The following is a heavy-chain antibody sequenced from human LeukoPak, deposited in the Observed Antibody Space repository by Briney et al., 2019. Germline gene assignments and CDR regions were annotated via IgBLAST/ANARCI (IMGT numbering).Heavy chain of an antibody. V-gene: IGHV4-59*01. CDR2: IYYSGST. Sequence: PSETLSLTCTVSGGSISSYYWSWIRQPPGKGLEWIGYIYYSGSTNYNPSLKSRVTIPVDTSKNQFSLKLSSVTAADTAVYYCAREDSYGYGGLWFDPWGQGTLVTVSS. CDR1: GGSISSYY. D-gene: IGHD5-18*01. CDR3: AREDSYGYGGLWFDP. J-gene: IGHJ5*02.